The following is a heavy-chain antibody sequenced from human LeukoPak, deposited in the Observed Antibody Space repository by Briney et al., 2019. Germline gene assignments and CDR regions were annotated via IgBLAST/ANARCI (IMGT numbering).Heavy chain of an antibody. J-gene: IGHJ4*02. CDR2: IYYSGST. CDR1: GGSISSSSHY. Sequence: SETLSLTCTVSGGSISSSSHYWGWIRQPPGKGLEWIGSIYYSGSTHYNPSLKSRVTISVDTSKNQFSLKLSSVTAADTAVYYCARSGSPLRYFDWLLRYWGQGTLVTVSS. V-gene: IGHV4-39*01. CDR3: ARSGSPLRYFDWLLRY. D-gene: IGHD3-9*01.